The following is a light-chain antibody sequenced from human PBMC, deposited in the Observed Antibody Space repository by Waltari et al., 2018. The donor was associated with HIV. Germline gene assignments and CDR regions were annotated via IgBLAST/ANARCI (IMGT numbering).Light chain of an antibody. J-gene: IGLJ3*02. CDR3: CSYAGSSTWV. CDR1: SSDVGSYNL. Sequence: QSALTQPASVSGSPGQSITISCTGTSSDVGSYNLVSWYQQPPGKAPKLMIYEGSKRPSGVSNRFSGSKSGNTASLTISGLQAEDEADYYCCSYAGSSTWVFGGGTKLTVL. V-gene: IGLV2-23*01. CDR2: EGS.